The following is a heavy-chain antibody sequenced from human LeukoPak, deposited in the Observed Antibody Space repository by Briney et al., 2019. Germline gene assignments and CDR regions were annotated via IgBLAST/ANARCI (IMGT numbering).Heavy chain of an antibody. CDR1: GFTVSSNY. J-gene: IGHJ4*02. CDR2: IYSGGST. V-gene: IGHV3-53*01. D-gene: IGHD2-2*01. Sequence: GGSLRLSCAASGFTVSSNYMSWVRQAPGKGLEWVSVIYSGGSTYYADSVKGRFTISRDNSKNTLYLQMNSLRPEDTAVYYCAKDGGDSTTSRGYWGQGTLVTVTS. CDR3: AKDGGDSTTSRGY.